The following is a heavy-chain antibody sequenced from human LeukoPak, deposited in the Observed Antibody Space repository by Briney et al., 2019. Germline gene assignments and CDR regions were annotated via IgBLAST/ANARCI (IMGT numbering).Heavy chain of an antibody. CDR3: AKDLTYRNFDY. Sequence: PSETLSLTCTVSGGSISSYYWSWIRQPPGKGLEWIGYISYSGSTNYNPSLRSRVTISVDTSKNQFSLKLSSVTAADTAVYYCAKDLTYRNFDYWGQGTLVTVSS. J-gene: IGHJ4*02. V-gene: IGHV4-59*01. D-gene: IGHD2-21*02. CDR2: ISYSGST. CDR1: GGSISSYY.